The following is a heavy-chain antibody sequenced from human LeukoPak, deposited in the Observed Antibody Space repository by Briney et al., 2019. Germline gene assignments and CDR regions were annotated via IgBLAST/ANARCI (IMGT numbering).Heavy chain of an antibody. J-gene: IGHJ4*02. CDR2: ISDSGGST. D-gene: IGHD4-17*01. CDR1: GLTFSSYA. Sequence: PGGSLRLSCAASGLTFSSYALSWVRQAPGKGLEWVSAISDSGGSTYYADSVKGRFTISRDNSKNTLYLQMNSLRADDTAVYYCAKLTPPLDYSDPDFDYWGQGTLVTVS. CDR3: AKLTPPLDYSDPDFDY. V-gene: IGHV3-23*01.